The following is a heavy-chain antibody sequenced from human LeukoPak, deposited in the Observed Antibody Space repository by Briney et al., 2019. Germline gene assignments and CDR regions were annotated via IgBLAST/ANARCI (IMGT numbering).Heavy chain of an antibody. CDR2: ISSINTI. Sequence: GGSLRLSCAASGFTFSYYNMNWVRQAPGKGLEWVSYISSINTIYYADSVKGRFTISRDNAKNSLYLQMNSLRAEDTAVYYCARVQLWSDYWGQGTLVTVSS. V-gene: IGHV3-69-1*01. CDR1: GFTFSYYN. CDR3: ARVQLWSDY. J-gene: IGHJ4*02. D-gene: IGHD5-18*01.